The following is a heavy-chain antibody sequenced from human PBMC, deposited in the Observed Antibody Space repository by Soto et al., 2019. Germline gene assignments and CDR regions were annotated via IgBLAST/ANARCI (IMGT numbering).Heavy chain of an antibody. Sequence: GESLKISCAASGFTFSTYGMHWVRQAPGKGLEWVAVISYDGSNKYYAASVKGRFTISRDNSKNTLYLQMNSLRTEDTAVYYCAKVRRWLLDAFDVWGQGTMVTVSS. D-gene: IGHD3-22*01. V-gene: IGHV3-30*18. CDR1: GFTFSTYG. CDR3: AKVRRWLLDAFDV. J-gene: IGHJ3*01. CDR2: ISYDGSNK.